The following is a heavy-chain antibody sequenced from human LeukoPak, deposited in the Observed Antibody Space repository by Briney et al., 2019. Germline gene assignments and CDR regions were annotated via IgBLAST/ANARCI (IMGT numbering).Heavy chain of an antibody. V-gene: IGHV4-39*01. CDR3: ASWYGLAAAIDY. Sequence: SETLSLTCTVSGGSISSSSFYWGWTRQPPGKGLEWIGSICYSGSTYYNPSLKSRVTISVDTSKNQFSLKLSSVTAADTAVYYCASWYGLAAAIDYWGQGTLVTVSS. J-gene: IGHJ4*02. CDR1: GGSISSSSFY. CDR2: ICYSGST. D-gene: IGHD6-13*01.